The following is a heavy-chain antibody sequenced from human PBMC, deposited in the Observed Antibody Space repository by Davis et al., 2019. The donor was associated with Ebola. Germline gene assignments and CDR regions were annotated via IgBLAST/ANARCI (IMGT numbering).Heavy chain of an antibody. D-gene: IGHD2-8*01. V-gene: IGHV5-51*01. J-gene: IGHJ4*02. Sequence: GESLKISCYGSGYNFRDYWIAWVRQTPGKGLEWMGIIYAGDSDSRYSPSFEGQVTISVDRSITTAYLQWRSLRASDTAIYYCARQESLYGWSDYWGQGTLVTVSS. CDR3: ARQESLYGWSDY. CDR2: IYAGDSDS. CDR1: GYNFRDYW.